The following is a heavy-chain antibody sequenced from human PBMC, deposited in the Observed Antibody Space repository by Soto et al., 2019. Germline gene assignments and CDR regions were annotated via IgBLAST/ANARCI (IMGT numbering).Heavy chain of an antibody. CDR3: ARVSGSSGGYYGMDV. J-gene: IGHJ6*02. D-gene: IGHD1-26*01. CDR1: GGSISSSNYY. Sequence: PSATLSLTCTVSGGSISSSNYYWGWIRQPPGKGLEWIGSIYYSGSTYYNPSLKSRVTISVDMSKTQFYLRLTSVTAADTAVYYCARVSGSSGGYYGMDVWGQGTTVTVSS. CDR2: IYYSGST. V-gene: IGHV4-39*01.